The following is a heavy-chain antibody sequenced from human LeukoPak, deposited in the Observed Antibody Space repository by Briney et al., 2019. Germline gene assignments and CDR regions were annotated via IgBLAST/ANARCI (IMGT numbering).Heavy chain of an antibody. CDR2: IYHSGST. Sequence: SETLSLTCAVSGYSISSGYYRGWIRQPPGKGLEWIGSIYHSGSTYYNPSLKSRVTISVDTSKNQFSLKLSSVTAADTAVYYCARALGGGYSSGWYYFDYWGQGTLVTVSS. D-gene: IGHD6-19*01. V-gene: IGHV4-38-2*01. CDR3: ARALGGGYSSGWYYFDY. CDR1: GYSISSGYY. J-gene: IGHJ4*02.